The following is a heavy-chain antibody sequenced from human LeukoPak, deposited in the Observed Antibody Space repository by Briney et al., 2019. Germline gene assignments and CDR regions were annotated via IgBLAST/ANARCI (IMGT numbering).Heavy chain of an antibody. D-gene: IGHD5-24*01. Sequence: GGSLRLSCAASGFTFSSYSMNWVRQAPGKGLEWVSSISSSSSYIYYADSVKGRFTISRDNAKNSLYLQMSSLRAEDTAVYYCARGRRDGYNYYGDYFDYWGQGTLVTVSS. J-gene: IGHJ4*02. V-gene: IGHV3-21*01. CDR2: ISSSSSYI. CDR3: ARGRRDGYNYYGDYFDY. CDR1: GFTFSSYS.